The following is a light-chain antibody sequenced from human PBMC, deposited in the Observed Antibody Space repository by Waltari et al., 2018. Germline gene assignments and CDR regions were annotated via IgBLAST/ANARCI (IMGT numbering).Light chain of an antibody. CDR1: NIGSKS. Sequence: SYVLTQPPSVSVATGNTARLSWGGNNIGSKSVHWYKQKPGQAPVLVIYYDSDRPPGIPERFSGSNSGNTATLTISRVEAGDEADYYCQVWDSSTHHVVFGGVTKLTVL. J-gene: IGLJ2*01. CDR3: QVWDSSTHHVV. CDR2: YDS. V-gene: IGLV3-21*04.